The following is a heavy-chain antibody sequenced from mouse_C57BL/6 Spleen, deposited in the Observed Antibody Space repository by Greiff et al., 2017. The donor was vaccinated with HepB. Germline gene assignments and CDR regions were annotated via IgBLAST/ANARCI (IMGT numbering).Heavy chain of an antibody. D-gene: IGHD2-3*01. CDR3: ARRGYDGSPLFDY. J-gene: IGHJ2*01. V-gene: IGHV1-52*01. Sequence: QVQLQQSGAELVKPGASVKISCKASGYAFSSYWMNWVKQRPIQGLEWIGNIDPSDSETHYNQKFKEKATLTVDKSSSTAYMQLSSLTSEDSAVYYCARRGYDGSPLFDYWGQGTTLTVSS. CDR2: IDPSDSET. CDR1: GYAFSSYW.